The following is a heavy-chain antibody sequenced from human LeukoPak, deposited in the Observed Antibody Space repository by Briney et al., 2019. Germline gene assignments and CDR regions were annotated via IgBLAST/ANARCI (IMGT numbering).Heavy chain of an antibody. J-gene: IGHJ4*02. V-gene: IGHV1-46*01. CDR3: ARDSRTFYYDSSGYFYFDY. D-gene: IGHD3-22*01. CDR1: GYTFTNYY. Sequence: ASVKVSCKASGYTFTNYYMHWVRQAPGQGLEWMGVINPSGGSTSYAQKFQGRVTMTRDTSTNTAYMELRSLRSDDTAVYYCARDSRTFYYDSSGYFYFDYWGQGTLVTVSS. CDR2: INPSGGST.